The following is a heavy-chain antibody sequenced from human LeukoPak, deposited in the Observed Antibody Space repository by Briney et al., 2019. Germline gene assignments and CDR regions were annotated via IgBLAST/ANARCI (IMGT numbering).Heavy chain of an antibody. J-gene: IGHJ6*03. CDR1: GFTLSSHA. D-gene: IGHD6-6*01. V-gene: IGHV3-30*04. CDR2: ISYDGNIK. CDR3: ARAHLSSSSTDYMDV. Sequence: PGGSLRLSCAASGFTLSSHAIHWVRQAPGKGLEWVALISYDGNIKYYADSVKGRFTISRDNSKNTLSLQMNSLRPEDTAAYYCARAHLSSSSTDYMDVWGKGTTVTVSS.